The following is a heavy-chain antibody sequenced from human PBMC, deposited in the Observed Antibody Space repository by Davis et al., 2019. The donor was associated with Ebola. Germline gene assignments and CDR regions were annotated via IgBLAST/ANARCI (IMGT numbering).Heavy chain of an antibody. V-gene: IGHV3-11*05. CDR2: ISSSSSYI. D-gene: IGHD6-19*01. CDR1: GFTFSDYY. CDR3: ARGGGSGWARLYNWFDP. J-gene: IGHJ5*02. Sequence: GESLKISCAASGFTFSDYYMSWIRQAPGKGLEWVSSISSSSSYIYYADSVKGRFTISRDNAKNSLYLQMNSLRAEDTAVYYCARGGGSGWARLYNWFDPWGQGTLVTVSS.